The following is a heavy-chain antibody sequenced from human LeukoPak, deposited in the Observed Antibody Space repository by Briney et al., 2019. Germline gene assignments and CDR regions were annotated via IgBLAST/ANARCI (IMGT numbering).Heavy chain of an antibody. D-gene: IGHD5/OR15-5a*01. CDR3: ARGVSGAYYYYYMDV. CDR2: INAGNGNT. J-gene: IGHJ6*03. V-gene: IGHV1-3*03. Sequence: GASVKVSCKASGYTFTSYVIHWVRQAPGQRLEWMGWINAGNGNTKYSQEFQDRVTITRDTSASTAYMELSSLRSEDMAVYYCARGVSGAYYYYYMDVWGKGTTVTVSS. CDR1: GYTFTSYV.